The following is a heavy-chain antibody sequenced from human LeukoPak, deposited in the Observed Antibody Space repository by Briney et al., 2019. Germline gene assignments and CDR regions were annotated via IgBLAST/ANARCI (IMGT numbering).Heavy chain of an antibody. CDR1: GGSFSGYY. V-gene: IGHV4-34*01. CDR2: INHSGST. J-gene: IGHJ6*03. CDR3: ARVGATNYYHYYYMDV. Sequence: SETLSLTCAVYGGSFSGYYWSWIRQPPGKGLEWIGEINHSGSTNYNPSLKSRVTVSVDTSKNQFSLKLSSVTAADTAVYYCARVGATNYYHYYYMDVWGKGTTVTVSS. D-gene: IGHD1-26*01.